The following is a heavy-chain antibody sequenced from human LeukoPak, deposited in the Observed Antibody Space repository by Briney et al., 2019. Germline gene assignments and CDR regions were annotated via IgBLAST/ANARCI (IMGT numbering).Heavy chain of an antibody. D-gene: IGHD6-13*01. CDR1: GGSISSSNW. CDR3: ARRHSSSWFSDY. Sequence: SETLSLTCAVSGGSISSSNWWSWVGQPPGKGLEWIGEIYHSGSTNYNPSLKSRVTISVDKSKNRFSLKLSSVTAADTAVYYCARRHSSSWFSDYWGQGTLVTVSS. V-gene: IGHV4-4*02. J-gene: IGHJ4*02. CDR2: IYHSGST.